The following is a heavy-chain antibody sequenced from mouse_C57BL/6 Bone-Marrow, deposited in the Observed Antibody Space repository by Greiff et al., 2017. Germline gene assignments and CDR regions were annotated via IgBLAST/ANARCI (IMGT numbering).Heavy chain of an antibody. Sequence: VQLQQPGAELVKPGASVKMSCKASGYTFTSYWITWVKQRPGQGLAWIGDIYPGSGSTNYNEKFKSKATLTVDTSSSTAYMQLSSLTSEDSAVYYGARPYYSNYWYFDVWGTGTTVTVSS. CDR3: ARPYYSNYWYFDV. J-gene: IGHJ1*03. V-gene: IGHV1-55*01. CDR1: GYTFTSYW. D-gene: IGHD2-5*01. CDR2: IYPGSGST.